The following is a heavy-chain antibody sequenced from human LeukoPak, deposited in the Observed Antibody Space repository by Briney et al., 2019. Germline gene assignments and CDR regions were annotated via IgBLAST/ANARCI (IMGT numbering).Heavy chain of an antibody. CDR1: GYTFTSYG. V-gene: IGHV1-2*02. Sequence: ASVKVSCKASGYTFTSYGISWVRQAPGQGLEWMGWINPNSGVTHYPQKFQGRVTMTRDTSISTAYMELSRLRSDDTAVYYCARDPYDSSSYYYSYFDYWGQGTLVTVSS. CDR2: INPNSGVT. D-gene: IGHD3-22*01. J-gene: IGHJ4*02. CDR3: ARDPYDSSSYYYSYFDY.